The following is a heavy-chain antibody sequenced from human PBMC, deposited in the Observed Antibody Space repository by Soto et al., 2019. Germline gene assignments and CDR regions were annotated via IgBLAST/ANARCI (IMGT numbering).Heavy chain of an antibody. D-gene: IGHD3-10*01. CDR1: GFTFNNYA. CDR3: AKLGSSAWSPHYYFDY. V-gene: IGHV3-23*01. Sequence: GGSLRLSCAASGFTFNNYAMGWVRQAPGKGLEWVSAITGSGSDTYYLDSVKGRFTISRDNSKNTLFLQMNSLRAEDTAIYYCAKLGSSAWSPHYYFDYWGQGTLVTVPS. J-gene: IGHJ4*02. CDR2: ITGSGSDT.